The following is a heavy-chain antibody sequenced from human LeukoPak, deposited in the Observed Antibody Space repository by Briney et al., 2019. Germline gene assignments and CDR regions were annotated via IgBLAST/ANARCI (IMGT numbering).Heavy chain of an antibody. J-gene: IGHJ4*02. CDR1: GGSFSGYY. D-gene: IGHD1-20*01. Sequence: PSETLSLTCAVYGGSFSGYYWSWIRQPPGKGLEWIGEINHSGSTNYNPSLKSRVTISVDTSKNQFSLKLSSVTAADTAVYYCARHGITGTVDYWGQGTLVTVSS. V-gene: IGHV4-34*01. CDR3: ARHGITGTVDY. CDR2: INHSGST.